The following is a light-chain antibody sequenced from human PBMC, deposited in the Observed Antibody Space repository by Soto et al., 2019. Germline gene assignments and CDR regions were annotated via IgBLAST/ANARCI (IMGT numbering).Light chain of an antibody. J-gene: IGKJ4*01. CDR1: QIVSGN. CDR2: DAS. CDR3: QQYNLWPLT. V-gene: IGKV3-15*01. Sequence: EIVMTQSPATLSVSPGERATLSCRASQIVSGNLAWYQQKPGQAPRLLIFDASTRATGIPGRFSGSGSGTECTLTIGSLFSEDFALYYCQQYNLWPLTFGGGTRVEIK.